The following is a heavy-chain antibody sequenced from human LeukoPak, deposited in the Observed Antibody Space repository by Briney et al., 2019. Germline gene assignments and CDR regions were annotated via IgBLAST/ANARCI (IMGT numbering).Heavy chain of an antibody. J-gene: IGHJ6*03. CDR2: MNPNSGNT. CDR3: ARGQVVLPAAIRGNYYYYMDV. D-gene: IGHD2-2*02. CDR1: GYTFTSYD. V-gene: IGHV1-8*03. Sequence: GASVKVSCKASGYTFTSYDINWVRQATGQGLEWMGWMNPNSGNTGYAQKFQGRVTITRNTSISTAYMELSSLRSEDTAVYYCARGQVVLPAAIRGNYYYYMDVWGKGTTVTVSS.